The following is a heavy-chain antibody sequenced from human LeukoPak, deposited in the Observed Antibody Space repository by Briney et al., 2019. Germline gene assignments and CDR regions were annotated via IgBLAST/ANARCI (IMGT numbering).Heavy chain of an antibody. CDR3: ARDHRYNWNYDAFDI. D-gene: IGHD1-7*01. CDR2: ISSSSSYI. CDR1: GFTFSSYS. V-gene: IGHV3-21*01. J-gene: IGHJ3*02. Sequence: GGSLRLSCAASGFTFSSYSMNWVRQAPGKGLEWVSSISSSSSYIYYADSVKGRFTISRDNAKNSLYLQMNSLRAEDTAVYYCARDHRYNWNYDAFDIWGQGTMVTVSS.